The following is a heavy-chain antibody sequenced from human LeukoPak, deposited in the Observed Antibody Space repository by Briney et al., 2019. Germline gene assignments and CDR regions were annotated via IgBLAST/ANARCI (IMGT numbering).Heavy chain of an antibody. J-gene: IGHJ3*02. D-gene: IGHD4-17*01. CDR3: ARDPVTMTKGFDI. CDR2: ISYIGST. Sequence: SETLSLTCAVSDDSFSSHYGTWIRQPPGKGLEWIGYISYIGSTNYNPSLKSRVTISIDTSKNQFSLKLGSVTAADTAVYYCARDPVTMTKGFDIWGQGTMVSVSS. CDR1: DDSFSSHY. V-gene: IGHV4-59*11.